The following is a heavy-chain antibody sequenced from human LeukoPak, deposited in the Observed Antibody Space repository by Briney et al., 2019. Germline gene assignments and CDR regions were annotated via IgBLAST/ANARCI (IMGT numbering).Heavy chain of an antibody. CDR2: IKQDGSEK. D-gene: IGHD4-17*01. Sequence: GGSLRLSCAASGFTFSSYWMSWVRQAPGKGLEWVANIKQDGSEKYYVDSVKGRFTISGDNAKNSLYLQMNSLRAEDTAVYYCARDMATVTTGMDVWGQGTTVTVSS. CDR3: ARDMATVTTGMDV. V-gene: IGHV3-7*04. J-gene: IGHJ6*02. CDR1: GFTFSSYW.